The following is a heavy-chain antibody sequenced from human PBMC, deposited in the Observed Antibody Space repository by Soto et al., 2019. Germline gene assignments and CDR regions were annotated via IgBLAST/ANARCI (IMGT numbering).Heavy chain of an antibody. CDR3: TRQVGFWSGYAFDI. J-gene: IGHJ3*02. Sequence: SETLSLTCTVSGGSINSSSYYWGWIRQPPGKGLEWIGSIYYSGSTYYNPSLKSRVTISVDTSKNQFSLKLSSVTAADTAVYYCTRQVGFWSGYAFDIWGQGTMVTVSS. D-gene: IGHD3-3*01. V-gene: IGHV4-39*01. CDR2: IYYSGST. CDR1: GGSINSSSYY.